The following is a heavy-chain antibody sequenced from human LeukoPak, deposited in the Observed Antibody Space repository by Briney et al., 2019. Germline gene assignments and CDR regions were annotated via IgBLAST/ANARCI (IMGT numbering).Heavy chain of an antibody. CDR3: ARAPYYGSGAHWFDP. V-gene: IGHV4-39*07. D-gene: IGHD3-10*01. CDR1: GGSISSSSYY. CDR2: IYYSGST. Sequence: SETLSLTCTVSGGSISSSSYYWGWIRQPPGKGLEWIGSIYYSGSTYYNPSLKSRVTISVDPSKNQFSLKLSSVTAADTAVYYCARAPYYGSGAHWFDPWGQGTLVTVSS. J-gene: IGHJ5*02.